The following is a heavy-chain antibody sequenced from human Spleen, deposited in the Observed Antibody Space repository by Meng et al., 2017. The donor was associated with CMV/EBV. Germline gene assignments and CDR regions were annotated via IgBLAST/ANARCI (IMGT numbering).Heavy chain of an antibody. CDR1: GFTFSDYW. V-gene: IGHV3-7*01. CDR2: IKQDGSEK. CDR3: AREADT. Sequence: GGSLRLSCVASGFTFSDYWMNWVRQAPGKGLEWVANIKQDGSEKYHVDSVKGRFTISRDNAKNTLYLQMNSMRAEDTAIYYWAREADTWGRGTLVTVSS. J-gene: IGHJ5*02.